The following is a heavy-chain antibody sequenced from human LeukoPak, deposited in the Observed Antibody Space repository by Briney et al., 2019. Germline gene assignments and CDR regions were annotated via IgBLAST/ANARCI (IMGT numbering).Heavy chain of an antibody. CDR2: IRNDGKSI. CDR3: VRDQWRDWSDRSGYHTTYYFDN. CDR1: GFTFRSFS. V-gene: IGHV3-48*04. J-gene: IGHJ4*02. D-gene: IGHD3-22*01. Sequence: QSGGSLRLSCAASGFTFRSFSMDWVRQAPGKGLEWVSFIRNDGKSIYYADSVKGRFTISRDNARGSVYLQMNSLRAEDTALYYCVRDQWRDWSDRSGYHTTYYFDNWGQGSLVTVSS.